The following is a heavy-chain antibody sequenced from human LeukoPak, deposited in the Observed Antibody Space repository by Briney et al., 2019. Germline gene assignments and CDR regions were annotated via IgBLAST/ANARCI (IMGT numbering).Heavy chain of an antibody. CDR3: AKTFYSGSGSELPHH. CDR1: GFTFSSYG. J-gene: IGHJ1*01. CDR2: IWYGGSNK. D-gene: IGHD3-10*01. V-gene: IGHV3-33*08. Sequence: PGGSLRLSCAASGFTFSSYGMHWVRQAPGKGLEWVAVIWYGGSNKYYADSVKGRFTISRDNSKNTLYLQMNSLRAEDTAVYYCAKTFYSGSGSELPHHWGQGTLVTVSS.